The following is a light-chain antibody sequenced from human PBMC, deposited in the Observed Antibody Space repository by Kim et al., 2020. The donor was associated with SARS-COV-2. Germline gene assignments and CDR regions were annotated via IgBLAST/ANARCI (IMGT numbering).Light chain of an antibody. Sequence: RATISCKSSQSVLYSSNNKNYLAWYQQKPGQPPKLLIYWASTRESGVPDRFSGSGSGTDFTLTISSLQAEDVAVYYCQQYYSTPPFGGGTKLEIK. J-gene: IGKJ4*01. CDR2: WAS. CDR3: QQYYSTPP. V-gene: IGKV4-1*01. CDR1: QSVLYSSNNKNY.